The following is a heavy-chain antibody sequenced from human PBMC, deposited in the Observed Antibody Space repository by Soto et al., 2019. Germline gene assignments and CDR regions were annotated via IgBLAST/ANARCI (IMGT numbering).Heavy chain of an antibody. V-gene: IGHV3-11*01. CDR2: INSGGSST. Sequence: PGGSLRLSCAASGFAFSDHYMSWIRQAPGKGLEWVSYINSGGSSTYYADSVKGRFTIARDNAKNSLYLQMNSLRVEDTAFYYCARSKNNWFDPWGQGTLVTVSS. CDR3: ARSKNNWFDP. J-gene: IGHJ5*02. CDR1: GFAFSDHY.